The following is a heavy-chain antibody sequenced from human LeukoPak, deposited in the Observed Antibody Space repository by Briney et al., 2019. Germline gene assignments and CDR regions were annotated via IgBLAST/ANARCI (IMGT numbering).Heavy chain of an antibody. Sequence: PGGSLRLSCAASGFTFSSYGMHWVRQAPGKGLEWVAVIWYDGSNKYYADSVKGRFTISRDNSKNTLYLQLTSLRAEDTAVYYCAKTWNDGSSDHWGQGTLVTVSS. CDR1: GFTFSSYG. J-gene: IGHJ4*02. D-gene: IGHD1-1*01. CDR2: IWYDGSNK. CDR3: AKTWNDGSSDH. V-gene: IGHV3-33*06.